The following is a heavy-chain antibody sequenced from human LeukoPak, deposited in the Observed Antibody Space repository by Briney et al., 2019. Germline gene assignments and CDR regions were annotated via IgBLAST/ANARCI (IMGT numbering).Heavy chain of an antibody. CDR1: GYTFTRYG. CDR2: ISADNGNT. J-gene: IGHJ4*02. Sequence: ASLKVSCKASGYTFTRYGISWVRQAPGQGLEWMGWISADNGNTNYAQKLQGRVTMTTDTSTSTAYMELRSLRSDDTAVYYCARDALPYCTNGVCYTGYWGQGTLVTVSS. CDR3: ARDALPYCTNGVCYTGY. D-gene: IGHD2-8*01. V-gene: IGHV1-18*01.